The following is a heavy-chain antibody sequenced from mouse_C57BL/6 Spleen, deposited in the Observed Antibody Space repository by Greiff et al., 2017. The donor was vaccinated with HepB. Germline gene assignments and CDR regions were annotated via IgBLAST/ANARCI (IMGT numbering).Heavy chain of an antibody. V-gene: IGHV1-15*01. CDR1: GYTFTDYE. Sequence: VQRVESGAELVRPGASVTLSCKASGYTFTDYEMHWVKQTPVPGLEWIGAIDPETGGTAYNQKFKGKAILTADKSSSTAYMELRSLTSEDSAVYYCTRAPLTRYFDYWGQGTTLTVSS. CDR2: IDPETGGT. D-gene: IGHD1-3*01. CDR3: TRAPLTRYFDY. J-gene: IGHJ2*01.